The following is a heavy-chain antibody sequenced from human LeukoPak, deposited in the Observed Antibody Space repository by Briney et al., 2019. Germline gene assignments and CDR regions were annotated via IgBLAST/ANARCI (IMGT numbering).Heavy chain of an antibody. D-gene: IGHD6-13*01. Sequence: SETLSLTCTVSGGSINSYYWSWIRQPPGKGLEWIGYIHYSGSTDYNPSLKSRVSISADTSKNQFSLKLSSVTAADTAVYYCATGRYLQLINYWGQGTLVTVSS. CDR2: IHYSGST. CDR1: GGSINSYY. CDR3: ATGRYLQLINY. J-gene: IGHJ4*02. V-gene: IGHV4-59*01.